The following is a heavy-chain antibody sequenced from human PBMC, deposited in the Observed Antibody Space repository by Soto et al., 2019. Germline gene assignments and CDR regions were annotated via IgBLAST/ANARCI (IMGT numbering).Heavy chain of an antibody. V-gene: IGHV4-34*01. CDR1: GGSLSGYY. Sequence: QVQLQQWGAGLLKPSETLSLICAVYGGSLSGYYWSWIRQPPGKGLEWIGEIHHSGSTKYNPSLKSRVIISVDTSKNQFSLKLSSVIAADTAVYYCAIHFGRAFDIWGQGTLVTVSS. D-gene: IGHD3-10*01. CDR3: AIHFGRAFDI. CDR2: IHHSGST. J-gene: IGHJ3*02.